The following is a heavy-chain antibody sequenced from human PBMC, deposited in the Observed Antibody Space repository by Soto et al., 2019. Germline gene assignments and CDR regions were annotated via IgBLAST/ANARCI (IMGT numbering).Heavy chain of an antibody. CDR2: IYYSGST. D-gene: IGHD3-10*01. J-gene: IGHJ4*02. Sequence: SETLSLTFTVSGGSISTSSYYWGWIRQPPGKGLEWIGSIYYSGSTYYNPSLKSRVTISVDTSKNQFSLKLSSVTAADTAVYYCARRGSGSYSDYWGQG. CDR3: ARRGSGSYSDY. V-gene: IGHV4-39*01. CDR1: GGSISTSSYY.